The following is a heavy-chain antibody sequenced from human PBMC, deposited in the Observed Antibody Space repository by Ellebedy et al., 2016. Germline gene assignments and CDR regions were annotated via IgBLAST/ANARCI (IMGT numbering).Heavy chain of an antibody. CDR2: ISGSGGST. V-gene: IGHV3-23*01. D-gene: IGHD3-3*01. Sequence: GGSLRLXXAASGFTFSSYAMSWVRQAPGKGLEWVSAISGSGGSTYYADSVKGRFTISRDNSKNTLYLQMNSLRAEDTAVYYCAKTSRITIFGVVIGYFDYWGQGTLVTVSS. CDR1: GFTFSSYA. CDR3: AKTSRITIFGVVIGYFDY. J-gene: IGHJ4*02.